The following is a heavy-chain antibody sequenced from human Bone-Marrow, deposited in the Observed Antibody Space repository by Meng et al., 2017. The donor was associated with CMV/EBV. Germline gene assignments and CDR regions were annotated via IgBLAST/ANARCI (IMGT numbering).Heavy chain of an antibody. Sequence: GGSLRLSCAPSGFIFDAYGMSWVRQAPGKGLEWVSGINWNGGSTGYADSVKGRFTISRDNAKNSLYLQMNSLRAEDTALYYCARVGGVPYISGYFYYYGMDVWGQGTTVTVSS. CDR2: INWNGGST. V-gene: IGHV3-20*04. D-gene: IGHD3-3*01. J-gene: IGHJ6*02. CDR3: ARVGGVPYISGYFYYYGMDV. CDR1: GFIFDAYG.